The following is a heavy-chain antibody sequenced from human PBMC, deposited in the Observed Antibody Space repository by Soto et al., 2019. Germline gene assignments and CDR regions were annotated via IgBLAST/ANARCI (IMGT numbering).Heavy chain of an antibody. Sequence: GGSLRLSCAASGFTFSNAWMRWVRQAPGKGLEWVGRIKSKTDGGTTDYAAPVKGRFTISRDDSKNTLYLQMNSLKTEDTGVYYCSTEVDYYDSSGYYRYYFDYWGQGTLVTVSS. V-gene: IGHV3-15*01. J-gene: IGHJ4*02. D-gene: IGHD3-22*01. CDR2: IKSKTDGGTT. CDR3: STEVDYYDSSGYYRYYFDY. CDR1: GFTFSNAW.